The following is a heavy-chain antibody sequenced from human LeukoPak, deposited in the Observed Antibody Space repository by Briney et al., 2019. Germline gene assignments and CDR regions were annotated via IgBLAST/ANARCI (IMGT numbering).Heavy chain of an antibody. CDR1: GFTFTDAW. CDR2: IKSKTDGGTT. J-gene: IGHJ4*02. CDR3: STSIIGTAAY. Sequence: GGSLRLSCVASGFTFTDAWMSWVRQSPGKGLEWVGRIKSKTDGGTTDYAAPVKGRFTISRDDSRNTLFLQMDSLITEDTAMYYCSTSIIGTAAYWGQGTLVTVSS. V-gene: IGHV3-15*01. D-gene: IGHD1-7*01.